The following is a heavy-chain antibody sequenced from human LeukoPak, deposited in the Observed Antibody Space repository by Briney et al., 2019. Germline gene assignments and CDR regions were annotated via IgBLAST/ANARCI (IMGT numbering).Heavy chain of an antibody. CDR3: VRGTPTPGMDY. J-gene: IGHJ4*02. CDR1: GYTFTSYG. CDR2: IDTTTGNP. Sequence: GASVKVFCKASGYTFTSYGISWVRQAPGQGPEWMGNIDTTTGNPRYAQDFTGRFVFSLDTSVSRAYLQITSLKADDTAAYYCVRGTPTPGMDYWGQGTQVTVSS. D-gene: IGHD3-10*01. V-gene: IGHV7-4-1*02.